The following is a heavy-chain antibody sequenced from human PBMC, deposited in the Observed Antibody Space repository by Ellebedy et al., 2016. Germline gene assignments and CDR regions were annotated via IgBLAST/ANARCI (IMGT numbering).Heavy chain of an antibody. CDR2: IYHSGST. Sequence: SETLSLTCAVSGGSISSGGYSWSWIRQPPGKGLEWIGYIYHSGSTYYNPSLKSRVTISVDRSKNQFSLKLSSVTAADTAVYYCAREGRRFRVDPWGQGTLVTVSS. CDR1: GGSISSGGYS. CDR3: AREGRRFRVDP. J-gene: IGHJ5*02. V-gene: IGHV4-30-2*01. D-gene: IGHD3-10*01.